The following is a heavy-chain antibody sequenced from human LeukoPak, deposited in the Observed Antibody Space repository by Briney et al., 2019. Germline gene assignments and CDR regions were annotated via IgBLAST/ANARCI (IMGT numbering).Heavy chain of an antibody. D-gene: IGHD3-10*01. CDR3: ARDPSSMVRGVIIYYFDF. CDR1: GYTFTGHY. CDR2: INPNSVGT. V-gene: IGHV1-2*02. Sequence: ASVKVSCKTSGYTFTGHYLHWVRQTPGQGLEWMGWINPNSVGTKYAQKFQGRVSMSWDPPVSTAYMELSRLRSDDTAVYFCARDPSSMVRGVIIYYFDFWGQGTPVTVSS. J-gene: IGHJ4*02.